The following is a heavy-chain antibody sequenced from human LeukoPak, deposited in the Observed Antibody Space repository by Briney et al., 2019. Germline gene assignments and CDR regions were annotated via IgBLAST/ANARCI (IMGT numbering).Heavy chain of an antibody. V-gene: IGHV3-21*01. D-gene: IGHD6-19*01. CDR1: GFTFSTCS. J-gene: IGHJ4*02. Sequence: AGGSLRLSCAASGFTFSTCSINWVRQAPGKGLEWVSSISSGSTYIYYADSVKGRFTISRDNAKNSLSLQMNSLRADDTAVYYCARGSGSGWSWGTNYFDYWGQGSLVTVSS. CDR3: ARGSGSGWSWGTNYFDY. CDR2: ISSGSTYI.